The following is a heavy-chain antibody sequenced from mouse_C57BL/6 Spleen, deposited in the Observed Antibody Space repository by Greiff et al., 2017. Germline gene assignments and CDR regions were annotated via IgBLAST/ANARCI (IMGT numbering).Heavy chain of an antibody. J-gene: IGHJ4*01. CDR3: ARDYGNYPYAMDY. D-gene: IGHD2-1*01. CDR2: LSNGGGST. CDR1: GFTFSDYY. V-gene: IGHV5-12*01. Sequence: EVKVVESGGGLVQPGGSLKLSCAASGFTFSDYYMYWVRQTPEKRLEWVAYLSNGGGSTYYPDTVKGRFTISRDNAKNTLYLQMSRLKSEDTAMYYCARDYGNYPYAMDYWGQGTSVTVSS.